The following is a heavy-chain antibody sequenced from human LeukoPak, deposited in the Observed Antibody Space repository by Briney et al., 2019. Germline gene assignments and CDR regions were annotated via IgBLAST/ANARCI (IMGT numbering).Heavy chain of an antibody. CDR2: INPDTGVT. V-gene: IGHV1-2*02. D-gene: IGHD3-10*01. J-gene: IGHJ4*02. Sequence: ASVKVSCKASGYTFTDYYMHWVRQAPGQGLEWMGWINPDTGVTNCAQKFQGRVTMTRDTSITTDYMELSRLTSDDSAVYYWARDGVLDYWGQGTLVTVSS. CDR1: GYTFTDYY. CDR3: ARDGVLDY.